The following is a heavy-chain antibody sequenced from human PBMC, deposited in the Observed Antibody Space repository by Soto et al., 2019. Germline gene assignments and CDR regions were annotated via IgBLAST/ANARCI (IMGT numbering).Heavy chain of an antibody. CDR2: IYYSGST. Sequence: QLQLQESGPGLVKPSETLSLTCTVSGGSISSSSYYWGWIRQPPGKGLEWIGSIYYSGSTYYNPSLKSRVTLSVDTYKNQFSLKLSSVTAADTAVYYCARHEGPAAAGYFDYWGQGTLVTVSS. CDR1: GGSISSSSYY. D-gene: IGHD6-13*01. V-gene: IGHV4-39*01. J-gene: IGHJ4*02. CDR3: ARHEGPAAAGYFDY.